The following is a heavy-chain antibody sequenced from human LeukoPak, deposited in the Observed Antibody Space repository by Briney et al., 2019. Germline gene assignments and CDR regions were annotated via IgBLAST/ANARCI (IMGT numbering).Heavy chain of an antibody. CDR1: GYTFTGYY. CDR3: GRDFRDSLDY. CDR2: INPDSGGT. V-gene: IGHV1-2*02. Sequence: ASLKVSCKASGYTFTGYYMHWVRQAPGQGLEWMGWINPDSGGTNFAQKFQGRVTMTRDTSISTAYMELSRLRSDDTAVYYCGRDFRDSLDYWGQGTLVTVSS. J-gene: IGHJ4*02.